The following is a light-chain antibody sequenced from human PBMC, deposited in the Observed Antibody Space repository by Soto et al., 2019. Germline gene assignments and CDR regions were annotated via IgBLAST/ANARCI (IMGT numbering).Light chain of an antibody. CDR2: KAS. V-gene: IGKV1-5*03. J-gene: IGKJ1*01. CDR3: QHHISYPRT. Sequence: DIQMTQSPSTLSASVGDRVIITCRASQRLTNELVWYQQKPGKAPNLLIYKASSLASGVPLRFSGSGSGTEFTLTISSLQSEDFATYYCQHHISYPRTFGQGTKVEIK. CDR1: QRLTNE.